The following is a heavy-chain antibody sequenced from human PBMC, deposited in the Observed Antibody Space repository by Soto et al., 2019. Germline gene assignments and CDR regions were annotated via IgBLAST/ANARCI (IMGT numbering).Heavy chain of an antibody. CDR3: VKGDWADC. CDR2: ISSDGDNT. J-gene: IGHJ4*02. D-gene: IGHD3-9*01. CDR1: GFTFSEYA. Sequence: VHLLESGGGLVQVGGSLILSCAASGFTFSEYAMTWVRQAPGKGLEWVSTISSDGDNTYYADSVRGRFTISRNNTEIRIFLQMKSLRAEDTAVYFCVKGDWADCWGQGTLVTVST. V-gene: IGHV3-23*01.